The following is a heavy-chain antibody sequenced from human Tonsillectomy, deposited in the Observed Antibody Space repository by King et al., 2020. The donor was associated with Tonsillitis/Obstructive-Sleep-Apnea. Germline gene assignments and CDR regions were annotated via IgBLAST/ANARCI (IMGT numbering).Heavy chain of an antibody. V-gene: IGHV3-49*05. CDR3: TRDPVVVVPAAMEGAFDI. Sequence: VQLVESGGGLVKPGRSLRLSCTASGFTFGDYAMSWFRQAPGKGLEWVGFFRSKAYGGTTEYAASVKGRFTIERDDSKSIAYLQMNSLKTEDTAVYYCTRDPVVVVPAAMEGAFDIWGQGTMVTVSS. D-gene: IGHD2-2*01. CDR2: FRSKAYGGTT. CDR1: GFTFGDYA. J-gene: IGHJ3*02.